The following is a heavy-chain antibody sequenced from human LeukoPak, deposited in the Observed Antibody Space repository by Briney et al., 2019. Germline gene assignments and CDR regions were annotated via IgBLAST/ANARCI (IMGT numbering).Heavy chain of an antibody. CDR3: ARVDWSGGHGTTPPTY. D-gene: IGHD3-3*01. V-gene: IGHV3-48*04. CDR2: ISSSSSTI. CDR1: GFTFSSYS. Sequence: PGGSLRLSCAASGFTFSSYSMNWVRQAPGKGLEWVSYISSSSSTIYYADSVKGRFTVSRDNAKNSLYLQMNSLRVDDTAVYYCARVDWSGGHGTTPPTYWGQGTLVTVSS. J-gene: IGHJ4*02.